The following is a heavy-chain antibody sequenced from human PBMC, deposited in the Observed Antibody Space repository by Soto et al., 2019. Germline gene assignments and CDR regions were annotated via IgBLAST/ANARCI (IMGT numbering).Heavy chain of an antibody. Sequence: PGGSLRLSCAVSGFPLEKYGMNWVRQAPGKGLEWVSSISFSGDYIYYADSGKGRFTISRDNARNSLYLQMNRLGVDDTALYFCARARDYYGSGSYFYYYYYYGMDVWGQGTTVTVSS. V-gene: IGHV3-21*01. CDR3: ARARDYYGSGSYFYYYYYYGMDV. CDR2: ISFSGDYI. J-gene: IGHJ6*02. CDR1: GFPLEKYG. D-gene: IGHD3-10*01.